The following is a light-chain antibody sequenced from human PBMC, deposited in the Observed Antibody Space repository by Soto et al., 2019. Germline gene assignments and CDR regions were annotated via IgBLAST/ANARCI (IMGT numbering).Light chain of an antibody. CDR3: SSYTNSITLEV. CDR2: DVS. V-gene: IGLV2-14*01. J-gene: IGLJ2*01. CDR1: SSDVGYYNH. Sequence: QSALTQPASVSGSPGQSVTISCTGTSSDVGYYNHVSWYQQHPGKAPKLMIYDVSNRPSGVSNRFSGSKSGNTASLTISGLQAEDEADYYCSSYTNSITLEVFGGGTKVTVL.